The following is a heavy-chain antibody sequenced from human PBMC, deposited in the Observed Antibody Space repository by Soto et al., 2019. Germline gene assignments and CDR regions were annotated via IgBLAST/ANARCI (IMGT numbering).Heavy chain of an antibody. J-gene: IGHJ4*02. CDR1: GDSISSGDHY. V-gene: IGHV4-30-4*01. CDR2: IYYSGTT. CDR3: ARGAYSDSSSYFDY. D-gene: IGHD6-6*01. Sequence: QVQLQESGPGLVKPSQTLYLTCTVSGDSISSGDHYWSWIRQPPGKGLEWIGYIYYSGTTYSRPSLQSRVTISVDTSKNQFSLKLNSVTAADTAVYYCARGAYSDSSSYFDYWGQGTLFPVSS.